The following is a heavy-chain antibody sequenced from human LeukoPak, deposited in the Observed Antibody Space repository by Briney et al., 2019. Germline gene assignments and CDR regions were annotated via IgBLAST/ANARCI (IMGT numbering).Heavy chain of an antibody. V-gene: IGHV7-4-1*02. CDR1: GYTFTSYA. Sequence: ASVKVPCKASGYTFTSYAMNWVREAPGQGLEWMGWINTNTGNPTYAQGLTGRFVFSLDTSVSTAYLQISSLKAEDTAVYYCAIWYCSGGRCYSNARTFDYWGQGTRVTVSS. D-gene: IGHD2-15*01. J-gene: IGHJ4*02. CDR3: AIWYCSGGRCYSNARTFDY. CDR2: INTNTGNP.